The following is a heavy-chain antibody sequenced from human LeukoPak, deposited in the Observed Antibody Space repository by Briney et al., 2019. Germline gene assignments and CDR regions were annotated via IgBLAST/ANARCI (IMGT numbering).Heavy chain of an antibody. CDR2: IYYSGST. D-gene: IGHD3-16*01. V-gene: IGHV4-59*01. J-gene: IGHJ3*02. Sequence: SETLSLTCTVSGGSISSYYWSWIRQPPGKGLEWIGYIYYSGSTNYNPSLKSRVTISVDTSKNQFSLKLSSVTAADTAVYYCARGRVLGAFDIWGQGTMVTVSS. CDR3: ARGRVLGAFDI. CDR1: GGSISSYY.